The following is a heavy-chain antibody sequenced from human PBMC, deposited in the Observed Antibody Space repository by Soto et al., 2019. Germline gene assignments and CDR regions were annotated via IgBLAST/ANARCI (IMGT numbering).Heavy chain of an antibody. CDR1: GGSISSYY. J-gene: IGHJ5*02. CDR2: IYYSGST. D-gene: IGHD4-17*01. Sequence: SETLSLTCTVSGGSISSYYWSWIRQPPGKGLEWIGYIYYSGSTNYNPSLKSRVTVSLDPSKNQFSLKLSSVTAADTAMYYCARHGERTIRSLNWFDPWGQGTLVTVSS. CDR3: ARHGERTIRSLNWFDP. V-gene: IGHV4-59*08.